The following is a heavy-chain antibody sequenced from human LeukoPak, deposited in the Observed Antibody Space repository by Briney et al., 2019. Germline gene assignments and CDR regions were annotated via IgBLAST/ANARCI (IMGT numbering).Heavy chain of an antibody. J-gene: IGHJ4*02. CDR1: GFTFSSYE. Sequence: GGSLRLSCAASGFTFSSYEMNWVRQAPGKGLEWVSYISSSGSTIYYADSVKGRFTISRDNSKNTLYLQMNSLRPEDTAVYYCARGRIVATTSFDYWGQGTLVTVPS. D-gene: IGHD5-12*01. CDR2: ISSSGSTI. CDR3: ARGRIVATTSFDY. V-gene: IGHV3-48*03.